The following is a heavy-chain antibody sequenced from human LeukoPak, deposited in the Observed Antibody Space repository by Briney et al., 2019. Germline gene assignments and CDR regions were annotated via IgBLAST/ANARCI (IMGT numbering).Heavy chain of an antibody. CDR2: ISSSGSTI. V-gene: IGHV3-48*03. CDR3: ARDHGYDNGDYVVTALGY. Sequence: QPGGSLRLSCAASVFTFSSYEMNWVRQAPGKGLEWVSYISSSGSTIYYADSVKGRFTISRDNSKNSLYLQMNSLRAEDTAVYYCARDHGYDNGDYVVTALGYWGQGTLVTVSS. J-gene: IGHJ4*02. D-gene: IGHD4-17*01. CDR1: VFTFSSYE.